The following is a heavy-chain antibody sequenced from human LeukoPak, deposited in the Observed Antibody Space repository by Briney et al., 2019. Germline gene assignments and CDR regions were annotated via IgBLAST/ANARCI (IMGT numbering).Heavy chain of an antibody. CDR2: MNPNSGNT. Sequence: SVKVSFKAFGYTFTSYDINWVRQATGQGLEWMGWMNPNSGNTGYAQKFQGRVTMTRNTSISTAYMELSSLRSEDTAVYYCARVRGVRGVNTYNWFDPWGQGTLVTVSS. V-gene: IGHV1-8*01. D-gene: IGHD3-10*01. CDR3: ARVRGVRGVNTYNWFDP. J-gene: IGHJ5*02. CDR1: GYTFTSYD.